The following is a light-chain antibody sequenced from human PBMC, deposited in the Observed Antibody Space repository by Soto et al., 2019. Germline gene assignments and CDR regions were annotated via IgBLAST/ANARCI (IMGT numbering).Light chain of an antibody. CDR3: SSYTNKDTLL. CDR2: DVT. CDR1: SSDVGGYDH. J-gene: IGLJ3*02. V-gene: IGLV2-14*03. Sequence: QSVLTQPASVSGSPGQSITISCTGTSSDVGGYDHVSWYQQHPGKAPKLIIYDVTVRPSGISPRFSGSKSDNTASLAVSGLQPEDEADYYCSSYTNKDTLLSGGGTKVTVL.